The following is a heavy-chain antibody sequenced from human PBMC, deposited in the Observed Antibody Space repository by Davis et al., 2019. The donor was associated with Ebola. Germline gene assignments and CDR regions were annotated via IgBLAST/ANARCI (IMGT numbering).Heavy chain of an antibody. CDR3: ARARYYDSSGYYYWYFDL. CDR1: GGSISRYY. V-gene: IGHV4-59*01. J-gene: IGHJ2*01. D-gene: IGHD3-22*01. CDR2: IYYSGST. Sequence: PSETLSLTCTVSGGSISRYYWSWIWQPPGKGLEWIGYIYYSGSTNYNPSLKSRVTISVDTSKNQFSLKLSSVTAADTAVYYCARARYYDSSGYYYWYFDLWGRGTLVTVSS.